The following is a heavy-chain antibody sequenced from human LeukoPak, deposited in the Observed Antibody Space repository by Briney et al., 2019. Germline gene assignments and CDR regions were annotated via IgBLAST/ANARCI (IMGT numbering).Heavy chain of an antibody. CDR2: ISGSGGST. CDR3: AKDLLQDYDFWSGYYTGMDV. V-gene: IGHV3-23*01. Sequence: GGSLRLSCAASGFTFSSYGMHWVRQAPGKGLEWVSAISGSGGSTYYADSVKGRFTISRDNSKNTLYLQMNSLRAEDTAVYYCAKDLLQDYDFWSGYYTGMDVWGKGTTVTVSS. D-gene: IGHD3-3*01. CDR1: GFTFSSYG. J-gene: IGHJ6*03.